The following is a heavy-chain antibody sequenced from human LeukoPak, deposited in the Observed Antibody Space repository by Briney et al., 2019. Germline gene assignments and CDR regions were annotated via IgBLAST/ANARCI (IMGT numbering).Heavy chain of an antibody. CDR2: IRWKSGSI. V-gene: IGHV3-9*01. J-gene: IGHJ4*02. CDR1: GFTFYEFA. D-gene: IGHD3-22*01. Sequence: SLRLSRAASGFTFYEFAKHWVPPAPGKSLEGVSGIRWKSGSIGYADSVKGRFPISRDNAKNPLYLQMNSLRAEDTALYYCAKGDSSGYYKGLIDYWGQGTLVTVSS. CDR3: AKGDSSGYYKGLIDY.